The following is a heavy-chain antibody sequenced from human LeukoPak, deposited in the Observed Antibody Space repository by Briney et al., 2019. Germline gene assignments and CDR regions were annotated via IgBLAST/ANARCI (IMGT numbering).Heavy chain of an antibody. J-gene: IGHJ4*02. CDR3: ARASPYCGGDCYFDY. Sequence: SVKVSCKASGGTFSSYAISWVRQAPGQGLEWMGGIIPIFGTANYAQKFQGRVTITADESTSTAYMELSSLRSEDTAVYYCARASPYCGGDCYFDYWGQGTLVTVSS. V-gene: IGHV1-69*13. D-gene: IGHD2-21*02. CDR2: IIPIFGTA. CDR1: GGTFSSYA.